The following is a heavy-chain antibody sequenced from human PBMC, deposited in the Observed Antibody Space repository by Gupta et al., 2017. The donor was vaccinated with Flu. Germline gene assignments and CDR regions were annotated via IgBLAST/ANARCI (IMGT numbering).Heavy chain of an antibody. CDR3: AKDWRSGSVTTSRHYGMDV. Sequence: VQLVESGGGVVQPGRSLRLPCAASGFTFSSSGMHWFRQATGQGLEWVAVISYDGSNKYYADSVKGQFTISRDNSKNTLYLQMNSLRAEDTAVDYCAKDWRSGSVTTSRHYGMDVWGQGTTVTVSS. CDR2: ISYDGSNK. CDR1: GFTFSSSG. J-gene: IGHJ6*02. V-gene: IGHV3-30*18. D-gene: IGHD4-17*01.